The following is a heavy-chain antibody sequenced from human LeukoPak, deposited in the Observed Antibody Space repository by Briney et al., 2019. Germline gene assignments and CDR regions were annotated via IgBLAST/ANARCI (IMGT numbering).Heavy chain of an antibody. CDR3: ARESESSGWYDY. Sequence: GGSLRLSCAAPGFMFHDYAIHWVRQAPGKGLEWVSLISGDGGSTFYADSVKGRFTISRDNSKNSLYLQMNSLRSDDAALYYCARESESSGWYDYWGQGTLVTVSS. CDR2: ISGDGGST. D-gene: IGHD6-19*01. V-gene: IGHV3-43*02. CDR1: GFMFHDYA. J-gene: IGHJ4*02.